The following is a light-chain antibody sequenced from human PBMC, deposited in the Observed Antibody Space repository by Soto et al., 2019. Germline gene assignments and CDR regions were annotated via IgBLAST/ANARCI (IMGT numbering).Light chain of an antibody. V-gene: IGKV1D-12*01. CDR1: QGVSNW. J-gene: IGKJ3*01. CDR3: QQGNSFPFT. CDR2: AAS. Sequence: DIQMTQTPSSVSASVGDRVSITCRASQGVSNWLAWYQQKPGRAPKLLIYAASSLQSGVSSRFSGSGSGTDFTLTISSLQPEDFATYYCQQGNSFPFTFGPGTKVDIK.